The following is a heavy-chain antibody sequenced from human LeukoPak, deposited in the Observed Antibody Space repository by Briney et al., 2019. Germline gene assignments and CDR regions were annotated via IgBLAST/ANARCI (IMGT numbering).Heavy chain of an antibody. Sequence: PSETLSLTCTVSGGSISGAGYSWGWIRQPPGKGLEWIGSVYYSGNTDYNPSLKSRLTMSVDTTKNQFLLRLRSVTAADTAVYYCARRPGGYYGLGRRLDNGGQGTLVTVSS. J-gene: IGHJ4*02. V-gene: IGHV4-39*01. CDR1: GGSISGAGYS. CDR3: ARRPGGYYGLGRRLDN. D-gene: IGHD3-10*01. CDR2: VYYSGNT.